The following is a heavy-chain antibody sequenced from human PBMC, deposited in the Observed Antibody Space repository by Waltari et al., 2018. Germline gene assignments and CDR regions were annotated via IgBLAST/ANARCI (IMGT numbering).Heavy chain of an antibody. D-gene: IGHD6-13*01. CDR2: VRDSGGKT. CDR3: AKAGYSSNWPNFDS. CDR1: GFTFSSYG. Sequence: VHLLQSGGGLVQPGGSLRVSCSASGFTFSSYGMNWVRQEPGKVRELVAGFSVRDSGGKTYYADSVEGRLTISRDNSRNTVYLQMNSLRAEDTAVYYCAKAGYSSNWPNFDSWGQGALVTVSS. V-gene: IGHV3-23*01. J-gene: IGHJ4*02.